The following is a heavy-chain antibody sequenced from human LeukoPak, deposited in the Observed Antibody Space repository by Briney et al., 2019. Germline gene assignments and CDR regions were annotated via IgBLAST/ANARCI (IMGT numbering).Heavy chain of an antibody. CDR1: GYTFTSYY. Sequence: ASVKVSCKASGYTFTSYYMHWVRQAPGQGLEWMGIINPSGGSTSYAQKFQGRVTMTRDMSTSTVYMELSSLRSEDTAVYYCAKGHCTNGVCRIEFDYWGQGTLVTVSS. D-gene: IGHD2-8*01. V-gene: IGHV1-46*01. CDR3: AKGHCTNGVCRIEFDY. CDR2: INPSGGST. J-gene: IGHJ4*02.